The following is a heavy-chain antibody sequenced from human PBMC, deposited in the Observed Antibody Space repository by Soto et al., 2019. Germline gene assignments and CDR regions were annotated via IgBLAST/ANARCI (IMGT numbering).Heavy chain of an antibody. CDR2: IYYSGST. CDR3: ARESMVTPNWFDP. CDR1: GGSVSSGDYY. Sequence: SETLSLTCTVSGGSVSSGDYYWSWIRQPPGKGLEWIGYIYYSGSTYYNPSLKSRVTISVDTSKNQFSLKLSSVTAADTAVYYCARESMVTPNWFDPWGQGTLVTVSS. D-gene: IGHD5-18*01. V-gene: IGHV4-30-4*01. J-gene: IGHJ5*02.